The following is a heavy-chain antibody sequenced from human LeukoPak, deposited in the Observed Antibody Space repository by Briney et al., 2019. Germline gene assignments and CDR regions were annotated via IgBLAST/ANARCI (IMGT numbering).Heavy chain of an antibody. V-gene: IGHV3-30*04. CDR1: GFTFSSYA. Sequence: GGSLRLSCAASGFTFSSYAMHWVRQAPGKGLEWVAVISYDGSNKYYADSVKGRFTISRDNSKNTLYLQMNSLRAEDTAVYYCASVEVGPEGYWGQGTLVTVSS. J-gene: IGHJ4*02. CDR3: ASVEVGPEGY. CDR2: ISYDGSNK. D-gene: IGHD1-1*01.